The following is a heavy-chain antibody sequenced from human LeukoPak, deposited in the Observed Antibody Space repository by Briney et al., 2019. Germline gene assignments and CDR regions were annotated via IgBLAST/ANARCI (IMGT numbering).Heavy chain of an antibody. D-gene: IGHD4-11*01. Sequence: PGRSLRLSCAASGFTFSSYGMHWVRQAPGKGLEWVAVIWYDGSNKFYADSVKGRFTISRDNSKSTLYLQMNSLRVEDTAVYYCARDGTVTAGPFDPWGQGTLVTVSS. CDR1: GFTFSSYG. V-gene: IGHV3-33*01. CDR3: ARDGTVTAGPFDP. J-gene: IGHJ5*02. CDR2: IWYDGSNK.